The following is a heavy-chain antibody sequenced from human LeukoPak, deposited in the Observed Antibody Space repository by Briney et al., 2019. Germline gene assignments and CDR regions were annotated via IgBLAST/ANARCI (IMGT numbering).Heavy chain of an antibody. CDR3: ARDIREYASYYMDD. V-gene: IGHV1-18*01. CDR1: GYSFTTYG. D-gene: IGHD3-16*01. J-gene: IGHJ6*03. CDR2: ISAYNGNT. Sequence: ASVKVSCKASGYSFTTYGVSWVRQAPGQGLEWMGRISAYNGNTNYAHKFQDRVTITTDTSTSTAYMELRSLRSDDTAVYYCARDIREYASYYMDDWGKGTTVTVSS.